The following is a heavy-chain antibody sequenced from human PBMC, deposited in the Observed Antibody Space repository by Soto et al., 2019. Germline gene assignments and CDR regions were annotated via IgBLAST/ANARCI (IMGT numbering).Heavy chain of an antibody. CDR1: GYTFTGYY. J-gene: IGHJ4*02. CDR3: ARVAVAMYYFDY. Sequence: ASVKVSCKASGYTFTGYYMHWVRQAPGQGLEWMEWINPNSGGTNYAQKFQGRVTMTRDTSISTAYMELSRLRSDDTAVYYCARVAVAMYYFDYWGQGTLVTVSS. CDR2: INPNSGGT. V-gene: IGHV1-2*02. D-gene: IGHD6-19*01.